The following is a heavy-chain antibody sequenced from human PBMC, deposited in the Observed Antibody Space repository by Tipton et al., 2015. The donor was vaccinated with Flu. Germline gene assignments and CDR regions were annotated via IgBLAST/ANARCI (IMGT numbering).Heavy chain of an antibody. CDR2: IYPFDSDT. CDR3: ARFPCGSTGCFELGGGGFSDY. V-gene: IGHV5-51*03. D-gene: IGHD2-2*01. J-gene: IGHJ4*02. Sequence: QLVQSGAEVKQPGESLKISCKGSGYSFNSYWIGWVRQMPGKGLEWMGIIYPFDSDTRYSPSFQGQVTISADKSTSTAYLQWSSLRASDSAMYYCARFPCGSTGCFELGGGGFSDYWGQGTLVTVSS. CDR1: GYSFNSYW.